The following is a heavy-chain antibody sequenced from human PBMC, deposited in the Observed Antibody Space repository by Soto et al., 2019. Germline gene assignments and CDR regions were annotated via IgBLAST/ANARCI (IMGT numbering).Heavy chain of an antibody. CDR1: GGSITTSDFY. CDR3: GGDGLTPPWFYY. CDR2: LSSTGSI. Sequence: PSETLSLTCIVSGGSITTSDFYWGWLRQPPGKGLEWIGSLSSTGSIFYNPSLQSRITLSEDPSKNRFSRNFSSVTDPHPAIYLCGGDGLTPPWFYYGGRGPLVPVSS. J-gene: IGHJ4*02. V-gene: IGHV4-39*02.